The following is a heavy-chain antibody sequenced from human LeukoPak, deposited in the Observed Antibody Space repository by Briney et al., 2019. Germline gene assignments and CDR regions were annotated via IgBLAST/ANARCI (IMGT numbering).Heavy chain of an antibody. CDR2: INHSGST. J-gene: IGHJ4*02. CDR3: ARGLSFDY. CDR1: GGSFSGYY. V-gene: IGHV4-34*01. D-gene: IGHD2/OR15-2a*01. Sequence: PSETLPLTCAVYGGSFSGYYWSWIRQPPGKGLEWIGEINHSGSTNYNPSLKSRVTISVDTSKNQFSLELSSVTAADTAVYYCARGLSFDYWGQGTLVTVSS.